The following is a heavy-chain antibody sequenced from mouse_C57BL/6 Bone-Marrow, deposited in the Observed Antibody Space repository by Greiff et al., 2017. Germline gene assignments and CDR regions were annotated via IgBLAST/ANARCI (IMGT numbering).Heavy chain of an antibody. CDR1: GFSLTSYG. CDR2: IWSGGGT. CDR3: AGYGNYEGVDY. V-gene: IGHV2-2*01. D-gene: IGHD2-1*01. Sequence: VQLQQSGPGLVQPSQSLSITCTVSGFSLTSYGVHWVRQSPGKGLEWLGVIWSGGGTDYNAAFISRLSISKDNSKSQVFFKMNSLQADDTAIYYCAGYGNYEGVDYWGQGTSVTVSS. J-gene: IGHJ4*01.